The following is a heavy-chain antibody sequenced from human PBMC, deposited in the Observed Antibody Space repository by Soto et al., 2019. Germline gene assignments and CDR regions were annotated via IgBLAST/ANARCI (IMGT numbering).Heavy chain of an antibody. J-gene: IGHJ6*02. CDR1: GGSFSGYY. Sequence: PSETLSLTCAVYGGSFSGYYWSWIRQPPGKGLEWIGEINHSGSTNYNPSLKSRVTISVDTSKNQFSLKLSSVTAADTAVYYCARVGKYRAAGTSYYYYGMDVWGQGTTVTVSS. CDR3: ARVGKYRAAGTSYYYYGMDV. V-gene: IGHV4-34*01. CDR2: INHSGST. D-gene: IGHD6-13*01.